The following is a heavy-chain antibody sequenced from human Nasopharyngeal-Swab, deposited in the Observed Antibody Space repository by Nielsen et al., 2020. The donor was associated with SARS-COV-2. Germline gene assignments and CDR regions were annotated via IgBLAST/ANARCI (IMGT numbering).Heavy chain of an antibody. D-gene: IGHD6-13*01. CDR2: IYYTGST. Sequence: WIRQPPGKGLEWIGYIYYTGSTYCNPSLKSRVTISVDTSKNQFSLKLTSVTAADTAVYYCARYPSSSWSSYGMDVWGKGPRSPSPQ. J-gene: IGHJ6*01. V-gene: IGHV4-31*02. CDR3: ARYPSSSWSSYGMDV.